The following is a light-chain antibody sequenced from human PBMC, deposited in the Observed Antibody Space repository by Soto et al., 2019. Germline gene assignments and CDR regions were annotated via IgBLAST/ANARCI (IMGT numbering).Light chain of an antibody. CDR2: DAS. CDR3: QQRSNWPRT. Sequence: EIVLTQSPSTLSFSLLERSTLSCRASQSVSSYFAWYQQKPGQAPRLLIYDASNRATGIPARFSGSGSGTDFTLTISSLEPEDFAVYYCQQRSNWPRTFGQGTKVDIK. J-gene: IGKJ1*01. CDR1: QSVSSY. V-gene: IGKV3-11*01.